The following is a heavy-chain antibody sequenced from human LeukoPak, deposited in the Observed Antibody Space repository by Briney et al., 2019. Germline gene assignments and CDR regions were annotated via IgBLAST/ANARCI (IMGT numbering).Heavy chain of an antibody. CDR3: TTGNWGSFSY. Sequence: RGSLRLSCAASGFTFSNAWMNWVRQAPGKGLEWVGRIKSKTDGGTTDYVAPVKGRFTISRDDSKNTLYLQVNSLNTEDTAVYYCTTGNWGSFSYWGQGTLVTVSS. V-gene: IGHV3-15*01. CDR2: IKSKTDGGTT. CDR1: GFTFSNAW. D-gene: IGHD7-27*01. J-gene: IGHJ4*02.